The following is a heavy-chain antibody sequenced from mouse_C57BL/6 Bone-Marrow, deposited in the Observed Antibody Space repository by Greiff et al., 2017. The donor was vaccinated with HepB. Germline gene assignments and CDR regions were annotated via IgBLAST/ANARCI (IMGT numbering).Heavy chain of an antibody. CDR3: ARGFIQNY. Sequence: LRESGPELVKPGASVKISCKASGYAFSSSWMNWVKQRPGKGLEWIGRIYPGDGDTNYNGKFKGKATLTADKSSSTAYMQLSSLTSEDSAVYFCARGFIQNYWGQGTTLTVSS. V-gene: IGHV1-82*01. D-gene: IGHD1-1*01. J-gene: IGHJ2*01. CDR1: GYAFSSSW. CDR2: IYPGDGDT.